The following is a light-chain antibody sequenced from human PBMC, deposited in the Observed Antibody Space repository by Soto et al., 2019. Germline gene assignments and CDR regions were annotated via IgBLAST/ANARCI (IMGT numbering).Light chain of an antibody. Sequence: SVLTQPPSAAGTPGQRVSISCSGTNSNIGRNPVMWYQQMPGTAPRLIIYNIGQRPSGVPDRFSGSQSGTSAPLAISGLQSEDESDYFCSTWDDSLNDVVFGGGTKVTVL. CDR1: NSNIGRNP. J-gene: IGLJ2*01. V-gene: IGLV1-44*01. CDR2: NIG. CDR3: STWDDSLNDVV.